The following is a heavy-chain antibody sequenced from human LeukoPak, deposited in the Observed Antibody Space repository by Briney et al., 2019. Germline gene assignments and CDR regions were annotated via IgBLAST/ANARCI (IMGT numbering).Heavy chain of an antibody. Sequence: VKVSRKASGYTFTGYYMHWVRQAPGQGLEWMGWINPNSGGTNYAQKFQGRVTMTRDTSISTAYMELSSLRSDDTAVYYCARARTYCGGDCSYFDFWGQGTLVTVSS. CDR3: ARARTYCGGDCSYFDF. CDR1: GYTFTGYY. D-gene: IGHD2-21*02. V-gene: IGHV1-2*02. J-gene: IGHJ4*02. CDR2: INPNSGGT.